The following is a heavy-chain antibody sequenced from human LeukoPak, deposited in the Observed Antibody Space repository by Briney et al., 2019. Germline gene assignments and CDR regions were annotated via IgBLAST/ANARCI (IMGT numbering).Heavy chain of an antibody. CDR3: ARDWGVSARPGYMDV. Sequence: SETLSLTCAVYGGSFSGYYWSWIRQPPGKGLEWIGEINHSGSTKYNPSLKSRVTISVDTSKNQFSLRLSSVTAADTAVYYCARDWGVSARPGYMDVWGKGTTVTVSS. D-gene: IGHD6-6*01. V-gene: IGHV4-34*01. J-gene: IGHJ6*03. CDR1: GGSFSGYY. CDR2: INHSGST.